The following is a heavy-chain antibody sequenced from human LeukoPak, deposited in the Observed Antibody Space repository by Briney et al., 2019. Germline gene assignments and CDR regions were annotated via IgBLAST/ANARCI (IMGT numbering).Heavy chain of an antibody. Sequence: GASVKVSCKASRGTFSSYAISWVRQAPGQGLEWMGGIIPIFGTANYAQKFQGRVTITADESTSTAYMELSSLRSEDTAVYYCARDKRPVPAAAFSYYYGMDVWGQGTTVTVSS. CDR2: IIPIFGTA. J-gene: IGHJ6*02. D-gene: IGHD2-2*01. CDR1: RGTFSSYA. V-gene: IGHV1-69*13. CDR3: ARDKRPVPAAAFSYYYGMDV.